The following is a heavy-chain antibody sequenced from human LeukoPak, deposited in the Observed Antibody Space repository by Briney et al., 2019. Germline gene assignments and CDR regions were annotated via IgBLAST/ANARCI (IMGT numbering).Heavy chain of an antibody. CDR2: ISGSGGST. V-gene: IGHV3-23*01. J-gene: IGHJ4*02. Sequence: EGSLRLSCAASGFTFSSYAMSWVRQAPGKGLEWVSAISGSGGSTYYADSVKGRFTISRDNSKNTLYPQMNSLRAEDTAVYYCANQVAYGSGSYYLRPYYFDYWGQGTLVTVSS. CDR1: GFTFSSYA. D-gene: IGHD3-10*01. CDR3: ANQVAYGSGSYYLRPYYFDY.